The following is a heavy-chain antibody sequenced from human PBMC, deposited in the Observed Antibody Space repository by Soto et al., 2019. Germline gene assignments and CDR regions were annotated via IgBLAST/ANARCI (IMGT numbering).Heavy chain of an antibody. D-gene: IGHD6-13*01. CDR2: IYTSGST. V-gene: IGHV4-4*07. CDR1: GGSISSYY. Sequence: SETLSLTCTVSGGSISSYYWSWIRQPAWKGLEWIGRIYTSGSTNYNPSLKSRVTMSVDTSKNQFSLKLSSVTAADTAVYYCARGGDYSSSWYSSPWFDPWGQGTLVTVSS. J-gene: IGHJ5*02. CDR3: ARGGDYSSSWYSSPWFDP.